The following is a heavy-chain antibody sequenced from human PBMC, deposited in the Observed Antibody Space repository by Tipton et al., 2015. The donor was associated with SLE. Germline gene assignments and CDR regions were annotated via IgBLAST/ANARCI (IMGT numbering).Heavy chain of an antibody. Sequence: TLSLTCNVSGDSIRSNNWSWLRQPPGKGLEWIGYVYYSGGTNYNSSFNSRVTMSVDTSKNQLSLKLDSCTAADTAVYYCARISLSPGASLGRYFDVWGRGTLVTVSS. CDR2: VYYSGGT. J-gene: IGHJ2*01. D-gene: IGHD3-16*01. V-gene: IGHV4-59*01. CDR1: GDSIRSNN. CDR3: ARISLSPGASLGRYFDV.